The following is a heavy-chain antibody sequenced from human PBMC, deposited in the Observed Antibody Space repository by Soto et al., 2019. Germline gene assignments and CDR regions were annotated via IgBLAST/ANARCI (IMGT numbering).Heavy chain of an antibody. V-gene: IGHV3-30*18. CDR2: ISYDGSNK. Sequence: RGALRLSCSASRFTFSSYGMQWVRQAPGKGLEWVAVISYDGSNKYYADSVKGRFTISRDNSKNTLYLQMNSLRAEDTAVYYCAKDLVSGSLDYWGQGTLVTVSS. CDR1: RFTFSSYG. D-gene: IGHD1-26*01. J-gene: IGHJ4*02. CDR3: AKDLVSGSLDY.